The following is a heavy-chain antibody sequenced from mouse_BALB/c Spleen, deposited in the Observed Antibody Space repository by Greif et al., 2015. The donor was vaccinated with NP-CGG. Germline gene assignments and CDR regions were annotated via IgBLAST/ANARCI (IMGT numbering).Heavy chain of an antibody. J-gene: IGHJ2*01. V-gene: IGHV1S81*02. CDR2: INPSNGGT. D-gene: IGHD2-10*02. CDR1: GYTFTSYY. CDR3: SRSGYGNYFDY. Sequence: VQLQQSGAELVKPGASVKLSCKASGYTFTSYYMYWVKQRPGRGLAWIGEINPSNGGTNFNEKFKSKATLTVDKSSTTAYMQLSSLTSEDSAVYYCSRSGYGNYFDYWGQGTTLTVSS.